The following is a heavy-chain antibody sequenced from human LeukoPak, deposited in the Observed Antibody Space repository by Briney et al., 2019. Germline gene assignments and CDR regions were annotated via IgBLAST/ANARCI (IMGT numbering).Heavy chain of an antibody. CDR1: GYTFTSYG. J-gene: IGHJ4*02. D-gene: IGHD1-1*01. CDR3: ATGPGNVFDY. CDR2: ISAYNGNT. Sequence: ASVKVSCKASGYTFTSYGISWVRQAPGQGLEWMGWISAYNGNTNYAQKFQGRVTMTEDTSTDTAYMELSSLRSEDTAVYYCATGPGNVFDYWGQGTLVTVSS. V-gene: IGHV1-18*01.